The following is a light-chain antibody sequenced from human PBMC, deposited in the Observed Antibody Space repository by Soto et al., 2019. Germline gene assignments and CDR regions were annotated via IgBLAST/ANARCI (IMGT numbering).Light chain of an antibody. J-gene: IGLJ1*01. Sequence: SALTQPASVSGSPGQSITISCTGTSSDVGGYKYVSWYQQHPGKAPELMIYEVSNRPSGVSNRFSGSKSGNTASLTISGLQAEDEADYYCSSYTSSRLYVFGTGTKVTVL. CDR3: SSYTSSRLYV. CDR1: SSDVGGYKY. CDR2: EVS. V-gene: IGLV2-14*01.